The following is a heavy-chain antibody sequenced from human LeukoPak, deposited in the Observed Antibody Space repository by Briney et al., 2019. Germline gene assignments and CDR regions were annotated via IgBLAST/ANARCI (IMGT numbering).Heavy chain of an antibody. CDR2: INHSGST. V-gene: IGHV4-34*01. J-gene: IGHJ5*02. Sequence: SETLSLTCAVYGGSFSGYYWSWIRQPPGKGLEWIGEINHSGSTNYNSSLKSRVAISVDTSKNQFSLKVTSVTAADTAVYYCASGGYSSGYAMQGGWFDPWGQGTLVTVSS. CDR1: GGSFSGYY. D-gene: IGHD5-18*01. CDR3: ASGGYSSGYAMQGGWFDP.